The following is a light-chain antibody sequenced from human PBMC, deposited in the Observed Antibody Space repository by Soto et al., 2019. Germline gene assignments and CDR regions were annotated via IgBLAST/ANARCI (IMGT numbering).Light chain of an antibody. Sequence: TQLTQSPSSLSASLPARVTITFRASQGISSYLAWYQQKPGKAPKLLIYAASTLQSGVPSRFSGSGSGTDFTLTISSLQPEDFATYYCQQLNSYPLFGGGTKVDIK. V-gene: IGKV1-9*01. CDR1: QGISSY. CDR3: QQLNSYPL. J-gene: IGKJ4*01. CDR2: AAS.